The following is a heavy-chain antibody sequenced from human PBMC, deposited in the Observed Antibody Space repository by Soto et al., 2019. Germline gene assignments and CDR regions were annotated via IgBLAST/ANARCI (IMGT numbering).Heavy chain of an antibody. Sequence: KPSETLSLTCTVSGGSISSSSYYWGWIRQPPGKGLEWIGSIYYSGSTYYNPSLKSRVTISVDTSRNQFSLKLSSVTAADTAVYYCARHLMWYYYDSSGCFDYWGQGTLVTVSS. CDR3: ARHLMWYYYDSSGCFDY. D-gene: IGHD3-22*01. J-gene: IGHJ4*02. V-gene: IGHV4-39*01. CDR1: GGSISSSSYY. CDR2: IYYSGST.